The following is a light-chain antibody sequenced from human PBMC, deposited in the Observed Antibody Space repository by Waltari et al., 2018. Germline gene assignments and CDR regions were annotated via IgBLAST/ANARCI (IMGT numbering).Light chain of an antibody. Sequence: QSALTQPRSVSGSPGQSVTISCTGTSSDVGGYDYVSWYQHHPGKAPKLIICDVTKRPSGVPGRFSGSKSGNTASLTISGLQAEDEADYYCCSYAGRYTHVVFGGGTKLTVL. J-gene: IGLJ2*01. CDR2: DVT. CDR1: SSDVGGYDY. V-gene: IGLV2-11*01. CDR3: CSYAGRYTHVV.